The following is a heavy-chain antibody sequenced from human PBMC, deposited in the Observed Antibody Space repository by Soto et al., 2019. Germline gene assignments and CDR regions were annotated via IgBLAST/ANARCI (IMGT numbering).Heavy chain of an antibody. D-gene: IGHD6-19*01. J-gene: IGHJ4*02. CDR1: SGSVFSSNW. CDR2: TRNSGGA. Sequence: QVQLQESGPGLVKPSGTLSLTCAVSSGSVFSSNWWSWVRLPPGKGLEWIGETRNSGGANYNPSLKSRVTITVDRSRNHIFLELSSVTAADPAVYYCARHLVMAGTRGFDHWGLGTLVTVSS. CDR3: ARHLVMAGTRGFDH. V-gene: IGHV4-4*02.